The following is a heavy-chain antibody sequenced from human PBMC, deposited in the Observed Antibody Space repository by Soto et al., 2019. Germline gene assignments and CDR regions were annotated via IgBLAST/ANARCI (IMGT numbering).Heavy chain of an antibody. Sequence: HPGGSLRLSCAASGFTFSKYAMTWARQAPGKGLEWVSAISSNGAGTYYVDSVKGRFTVSRDNAKNTLYLQMNSLRAEDTAVYYCARGHTVLNYWGQGTLVTVSS. D-gene: IGHD3-9*01. CDR1: GFTFSKYA. J-gene: IGHJ4*02. CDR3: ARGHTVLNY. CDR2: ISSNGAGT. V-gene: IGHV3-23*01.